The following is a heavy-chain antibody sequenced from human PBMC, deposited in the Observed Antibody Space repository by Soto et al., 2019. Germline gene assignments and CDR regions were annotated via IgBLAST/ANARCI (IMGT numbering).Heavy chain of an antibody. CDR3: AGPLGAVAGTRGKPYYYYYGMDV. J-gene: IGHJ6*02. CDR1: GGSFSGYY. V-gene: IGHV4-34*01. Sequence: QVQLQQWGAGLLKPSETLSLTCAVYGGSFSGYYWSWIRQPPGKGLEWIGEINHSGSTNYNPSLKSRVTISVDTSKNQFSLKLSSVTAADTAVYYCAGPLGAVAGTRGKPYYYYYGMDVWGQGTTVTVSS. CDR2: INHSGST. D-gene: IGHD6-19*01.